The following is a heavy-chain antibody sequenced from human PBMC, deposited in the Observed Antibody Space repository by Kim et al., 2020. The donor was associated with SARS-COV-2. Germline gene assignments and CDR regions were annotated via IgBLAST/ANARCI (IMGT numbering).Heavy chain of an antibody. CDR3: AKARGSLLYLYALDV. J-gene: IGHJ6*02. CDR1: GFTFNNYA. V-gene: IGHV3-23*01. Sequence: GGSLRLSCAASGFTFNNYAMSWVRQAPGKGLEWVPFISNTGAKKYHADSVKGRFTISRDNSKNTVYLQMNGLRAEDTAVYYCAKARGSLLYLYALDVWGQGTTVTVSS. CDR2: ISNTGAKK. D-gene: IGHD2-8*01.